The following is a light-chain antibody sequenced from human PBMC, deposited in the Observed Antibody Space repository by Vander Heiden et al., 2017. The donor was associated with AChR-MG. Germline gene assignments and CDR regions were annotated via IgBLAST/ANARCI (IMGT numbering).Light chain of an antibody. J-gene: IGLJ2*01. CDR1: TSDVGGYNY. CDR2: EVS. Sequence: QSALTQPASVSGSPGQSITLSCTGTTSDVGGYNYVSWYQQHPDKAPKLMIYEVSNRPSGVSNRFSGSRSGNTASLTISGLQAEDEADYYCSSYTSSSTLVVFGGGTKLTVL. V-gene: IGLV2-14*01. CDR3: SSYTSSSTLVV.